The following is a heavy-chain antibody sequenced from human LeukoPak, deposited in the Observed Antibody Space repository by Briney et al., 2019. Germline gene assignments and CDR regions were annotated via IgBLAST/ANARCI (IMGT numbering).Heavy chain of an antibody. J-gene: IGHJ4*02. CDR2: IYSGGST. V-gene: IGHV3-53*01. Sequence: GGSLRLSCAASGFTVSSNYMSWVRQAPGKGLEWVSVIYSGGSTYYADSVKGRFTISRDNSKNTLYLQMNSLRAEDTAVYYCARDFIPPPERNSRYLDSWGQGTLVTVSS. CDR3: ARDFIPPPERNSRYLDS. CDR1: GFTVSSNY. D-gene: IGHD1-14*01.